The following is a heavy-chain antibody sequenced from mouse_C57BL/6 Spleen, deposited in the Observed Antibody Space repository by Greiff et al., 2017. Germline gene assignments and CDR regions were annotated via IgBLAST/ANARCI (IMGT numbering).Heavy chain of an antibody. D-gene: IGHD1-1*01. Sequence: VQLQQSVAELVRPGASVKLSCTASGFNIKNTYMHWVKQRPEQGLEWIGRIDPANGNTKYAPKVQGKGTITADTSSNTASLQLSSLTSEDTAIYYCARESLITTVVAKDYAMDYWGQGTSVTVSS. J-gene: IGHJ4*01. CDR3: ARESLITTVVAKDYAMDY. V-gene: IGHV14-3*01. CDR1: GFNIKNTY. CDR2: IDPANGNT.